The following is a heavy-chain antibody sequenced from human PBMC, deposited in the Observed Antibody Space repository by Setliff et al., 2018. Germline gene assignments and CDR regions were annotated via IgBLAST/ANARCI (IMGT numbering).Heavy chain of an antibody. V-gene: IGHV4-34*01. CDR3: ARGRSNFWGYYFDY. CDR2: RXXNXST. J-gene: IGHJ4*02. Sequence: SETLSLTCAVSGGSFSYYYWSWVRQSPGRGLEWIGRRXXNXSTNYNPSLGSRATISVDTSKNQFSLKLSSVTAADTAVYYCARGRSNFWGYYFDYWGQGTQVTVSS. CDR1: GGSFSYYY. D-gene: IGHD3-3*01.